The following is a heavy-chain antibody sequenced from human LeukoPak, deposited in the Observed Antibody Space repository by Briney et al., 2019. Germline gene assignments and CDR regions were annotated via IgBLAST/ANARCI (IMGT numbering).Heavy chain of an antibody. D-gene: IGHD6-19*01. J-gene: IGHJ4*02. CDR1: GFTFSSYG. Sequence: GGSLRPSCAASGFTFSSYGIHWVRQAPGKGLEWVAFIQTDGSYIFDLDSVRGRFTISRDNSKNTVYLQMNSLGGEDTAVYYCAKDAPGSSGPLYWGQGTLVTVSS. CDR2: IQTDGSYI. V-gene: IGHV3-30*02. CDR3: AKDAPGSSGPLY.